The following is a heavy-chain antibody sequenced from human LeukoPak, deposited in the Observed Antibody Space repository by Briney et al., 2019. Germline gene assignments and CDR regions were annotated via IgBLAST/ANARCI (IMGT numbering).Heavy chain of an antibody. CDR2: INPNSGGT. D-gene: IGHD3-9*01. CDR1: GYTFTGYY. Sequence: ASVKVSCKASGYTFTGYYMHWVRRAPGQGLEWMGWINPNSGGTNYAQKFQGWVTMTRDTSISTAYMELSRLRSDDTAAYYCARDPGYDILTGRRYYYGMDVWGQGTTVTVSS. CDR3: ARDPGYDILTGRRYYYGMDV. J-gene: IGHJ6*02. V-gene: IGHV1-2*04.